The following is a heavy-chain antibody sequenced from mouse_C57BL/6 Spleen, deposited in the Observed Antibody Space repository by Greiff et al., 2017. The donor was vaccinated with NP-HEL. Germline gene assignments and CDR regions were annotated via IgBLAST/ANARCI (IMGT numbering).Heavy chain of an antibody. CDR2: ILPGSGST. CDR1: GYTFTGYW. J-gene: IGHJ2*01. V-gene: IGHV1-9*01. Sequence: QVQLQQSGAELMKPGASVKLSCKATGYTFTGYWVEWVKQRPGHGLEWIGEILPGSGSTNYNENFSGLATFTADTSSNTAYMQLSRLTTADSAIYYCARKGPSTVGPSFDYWGQGTTLTVSS. CDR3: ARKGPSTVGPSFDY. D-gene: IGHD1-1*01.